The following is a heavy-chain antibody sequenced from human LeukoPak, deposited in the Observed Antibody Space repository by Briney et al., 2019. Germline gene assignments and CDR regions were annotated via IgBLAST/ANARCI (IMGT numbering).Heavy chain of an antibody. D-gene: IGHD2-8*02. Sequence: ASVKVSCKASGYTFTSHYMHWVRQVPGQGLEWMGIIHPSGGSTTYAQSFQGRVTMTRDTSTSTVYMELSSLTSEDTAVYYCARSNTDGFVYWYLGLWGRGTLVTVSS. J-gene: IGHJ2*01. CDR3: ARSNTDGFVYWYLGL. CDR1: GYTFTSHY. CDR2: IHPSGGST. V-gene: IGHV1-46*01.